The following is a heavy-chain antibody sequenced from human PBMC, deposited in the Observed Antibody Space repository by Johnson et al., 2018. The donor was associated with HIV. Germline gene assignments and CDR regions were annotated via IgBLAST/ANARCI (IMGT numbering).Heavy chain of an antibody. J-gene: IGHJ3*01. Sequence: MLLVESGGGLVQPGGSLRLSCAASGFTVSSNYMSWVRQAPGKGLEWVSAISGSGGSTYYADSVKGRFTISRDNSKNTLYLQMNSLRAEDTAVYYCASRSNWYYPVGAFDLWGQGTMVTVSS. CDR2: SGSGGST. CDR3: ASRSNWYYPVGAFDL. D-gene: IGHD6-13*01. CDR1: GFTVSSNY. V-gene: IGHV3-23*04.